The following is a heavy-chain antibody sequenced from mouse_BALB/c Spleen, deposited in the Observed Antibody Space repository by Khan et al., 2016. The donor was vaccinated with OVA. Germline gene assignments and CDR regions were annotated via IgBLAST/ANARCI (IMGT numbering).Heavy chain of an antibody. D-gene: IGHD1-1*01. J-gene: IGHJ3*01. CDR3: VNHGNTSAWFTY. Sequence: VQLQESGAELAKPGASVKMSCKASGYTFTNYWMHWVKQRPGQGLDWIGFINPSTDYTEYNQKFKDKATLTADKSSSPAYMQLTSLTSEDSALYDCVNHGNTSAWFTYWGQGTLVTVSA. CDR1: GYTFTNYW. V-gene: IGHV1-7*01. CDR2: INPSTDYT.